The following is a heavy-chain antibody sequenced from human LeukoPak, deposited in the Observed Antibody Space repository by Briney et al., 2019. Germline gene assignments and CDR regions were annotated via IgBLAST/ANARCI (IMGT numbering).Heavy chain of an antibody. Sequence: GGSLRLSCAASGFTFNRKDMHWIRQARGRGLEWVSGIGIIGDTYYSDSVKGRFTISRETDKNSVYLQMSSLTAGDTAVYFCARTGTSSDTFDLWGQGILVTVSS. CDR2: IGIIGDT. J-gene: IGHJ5*02. CDR3: ARTGTSSDTFDL. CDR1: GFTFNRKD. D-gene: IGHD7-27*01. V-gene: IGHV3-13*01.